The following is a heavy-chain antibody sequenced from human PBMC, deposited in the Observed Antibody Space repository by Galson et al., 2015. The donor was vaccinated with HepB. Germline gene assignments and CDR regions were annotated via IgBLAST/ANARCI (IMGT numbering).Heavy chain of an antibody. Sequence: SLTCAVYGGSFSGYYWSWIRQPPGKGLEWIGEINHSGSTNYNPSLKSRVTISVDTSKNQFSLKLSSVTAADTAVYYCARGSELLWFGELWCFDYWGQGTLVTVSS. J-gene: IGHJ4*02. V-gene: IGHV4-34*01. CDR3: ARGSELLWFGELWCFDY. D-gene: IGHD3-10*01. CDR2: INHSGST. CDR1: GGSFSGYY.